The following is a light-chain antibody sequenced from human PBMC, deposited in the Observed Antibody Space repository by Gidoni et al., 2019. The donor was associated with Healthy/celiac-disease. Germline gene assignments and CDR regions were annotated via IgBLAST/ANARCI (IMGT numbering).Light chain of an antibody. CDR3: SSYTSSTPYV. V-gene: IGLV2-14*01. J-gene: IGLJ1*01. Sequence: SALTQPASVSGSPGQSITISCTGTSSDVGGYNYVSGYQQHPGKAPKLMIYEVSNRPSGVSNRFSGSKSGNTASLTISGLQAEDEADYYCSSYTSSTPYVFGTGTKVTVL. CDR1: SSDVGGYNY. CDR2: EVS.